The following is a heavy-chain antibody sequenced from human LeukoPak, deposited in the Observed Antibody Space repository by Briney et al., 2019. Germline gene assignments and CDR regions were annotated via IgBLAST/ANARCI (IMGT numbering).Heavy chain of an antibody. J-gene: IGHJ4*02. Sequence: ASVKVSCKASGYTFTSYDINWVRQATGQGLEWMGWMNPNSGNTGYAQKFQGRVTMTRDTSRSIVYMDQSSLRSEDTAVYYCARASYGDSPYYFDYWGQGTLVTVSS. V-gene: IGHV1-8*01. CDR1: GYTFTSYD. CDR2: MNPNSGNT. D-gene: IGHD4-17*01. CDR3: ARASYGDSPYYFDY.